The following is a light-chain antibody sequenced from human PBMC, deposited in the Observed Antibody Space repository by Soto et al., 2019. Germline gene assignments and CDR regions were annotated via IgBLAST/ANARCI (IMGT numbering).Light chain of an antibody. Sequence: QSVLTQPASVSVYPGQSITISCTGTSNDVGGYNFVSWYQQHPGKAPKLMISEVRNRPSGVSNRFSGSKSGNTASLTISGLQAEDEADYYCISYTGSSTLYVFGTGTKVTVL. J-gene: IGLJ1*01. CDR3: ISYTGSSTLYV. CDR2: EVR. V-gene: IGLV2-14*01. CDR1: SNDVGGYNF.